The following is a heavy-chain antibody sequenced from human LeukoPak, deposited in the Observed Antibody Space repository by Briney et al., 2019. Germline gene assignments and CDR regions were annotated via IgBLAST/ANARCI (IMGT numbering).Heavy chain of an antibody. V-gene: IGHV4-34*01. D-gene: IGHD6-13*01. CDR1: GGSFSGYY. Sequence: KPSETLSLTCAVYGGSFSGYYWSWIRQPPGKGLEWIGEINHSGSTNYNPSLKSRVTISVDTSKNQFSLKLSSVTAADTAVYYCARYQGSSWSYGPYNWFDPWGQGTLVTVSS. J-gene: IGHJ5*02. CDR3: ARYQGSSWSYGPYNWFDP. CDR2: INHSGST.